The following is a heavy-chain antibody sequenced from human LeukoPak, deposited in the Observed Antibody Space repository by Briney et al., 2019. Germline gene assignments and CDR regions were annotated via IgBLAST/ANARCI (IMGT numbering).Heavy chain of an antibody. V-gene: IGHV3-30*02. CDR2: IRYDGSNK. CDR3: AKCNSWFGELSGYFDY. Sequence: PGGSLRLSCEASGFTFSSHALHWVRQAPGKGLEWVAFIRYDGSNKYYADYVKGRFTISRDNSKNTLYLQMNSLRAEDTAVYYCAKCNSWFGELSGYFDYWGQGTLVTVSS. D-gene: IGHD3-10*01. CDR1: GFTFSSHA. J-gene: IGHJ4*02.